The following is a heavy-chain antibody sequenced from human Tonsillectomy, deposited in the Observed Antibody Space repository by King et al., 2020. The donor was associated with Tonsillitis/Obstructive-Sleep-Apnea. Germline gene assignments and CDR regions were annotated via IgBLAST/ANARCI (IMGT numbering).Heavy chain of an antibody. Sequence: QLVQSGGGVVQPGRSLRLSCAASGFTFSRYGMHWVRQAPGKGLEWVAVVSYDGSNKYYADSVKGRFSISRDKSKNTLYLQMNSLRADDTAVYYCAKVVWGYCSSTSCYPAFDIWGQGTMVTVSS. D-gene: IGHD2-2*01. CDR1: GFTFSRYG. CDR2: VSYDGSNK. V-gene: IGHV3-30*18. CDR3: AKVVWGYCSSTSCYPAFDI. J-gene: IGHJ3*02.